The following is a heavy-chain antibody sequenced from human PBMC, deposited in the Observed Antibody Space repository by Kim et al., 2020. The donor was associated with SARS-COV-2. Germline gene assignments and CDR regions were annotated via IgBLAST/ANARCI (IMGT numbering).Heavy chain of an antibody. CDR1: GSSFTSYW. CDR2: IDPSDSYT. J-gene: IGHJ6*02. V-gene: IGHV5-10-1*01. CDR3: ASSLKSWLDYYYYYGMDV. Sequence: GASLKISCKGSGSSFTSYWISWVRQMPGKGLEWMGRIDPSDSYTNYSPSFQGHGTISADKSISTAYLQWSSLKASDTAMYYCASSLKSWLDYYYYYGMDVWGQRATGTVSS. D-gene: IGHD6-19*01.